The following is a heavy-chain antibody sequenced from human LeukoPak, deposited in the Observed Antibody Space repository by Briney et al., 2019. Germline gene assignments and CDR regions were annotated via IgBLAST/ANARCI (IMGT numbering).Heavy chain of an antibody. CDR1: GFIFSGCG. J-gene: IGHJ1*01. Sequence: GRSLRLSCAASGFIFSGCGMHWVRQAPGKGLEWVALISHDGNHKHYADSVKGRFTISRDNSKNTLYLQMTSLRVEDTAVYFCAKDRIVISFGDVSKHWGQGTLVTVSS. CDR3: AKDRIVISFGDVSKH. D-gene: IGHD3-10*01. CDR2: ISHDGNHK. V-gene: IGHV3-30*18.